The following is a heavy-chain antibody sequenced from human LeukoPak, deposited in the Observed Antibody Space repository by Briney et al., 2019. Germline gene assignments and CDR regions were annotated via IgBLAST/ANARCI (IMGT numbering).Heavy chain of an antibody. V-gene: IGHV1-69*13. J-gene: IGHJ4*02. CDR1: GGTFSSYG. CDR3: ARGWGYGSGSYYNY. Sequence: APVKVSCKASGGTFSSYGISWVRQAPGQGLEWMGGIIPGLGTAYYAQKFQGRVTITADESTSTVYMDLSSLASEDTAVYYCARGWGYGSGSYYNYWGQGTLVTVSS. CDR2: IIPGLGTA. D-gene: IGHD3-10*01.